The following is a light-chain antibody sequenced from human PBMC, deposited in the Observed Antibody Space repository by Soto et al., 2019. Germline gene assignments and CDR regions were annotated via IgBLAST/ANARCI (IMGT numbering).Light chain of an antibody. CDR1: QSVSNNY. V-gene: IGKV3-20*01. CDR3: QQYGSSGT. CDR2: GAS. J-gene: IGKJ1*01. Sequence: IILTQSPGTLSLSPGESASLSCMASQSVSNNYLAWYQQNPGQAPRLLIYGASNRATGIPDRFSGSGSGTDFTLTISRLEPEDFAVYYCQQYGSSGTFGQGTKVDIK.